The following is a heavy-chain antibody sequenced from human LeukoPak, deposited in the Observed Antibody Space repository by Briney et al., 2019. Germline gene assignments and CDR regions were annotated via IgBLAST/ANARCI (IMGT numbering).Heavy chain of an antibody. Sequence: GSSVKVSCKASGGTXSSYAISWVRQAPGQGLEWMGRIIPILGIANYAQKFQGRVTITADKSTSTAYMELSSLRSEDTAVYYCPRENAHGSSYYYYGMDVWGQGTTVTVSS. J-gene: IGHJ6*02. D-gene: IGHD3-22*01. V-gene: IGHV1-69*04. CDR2: IIPILGIA. CDR3: PRENAHGSSYYYYGMDV. CDR1: GGTXSSYA.